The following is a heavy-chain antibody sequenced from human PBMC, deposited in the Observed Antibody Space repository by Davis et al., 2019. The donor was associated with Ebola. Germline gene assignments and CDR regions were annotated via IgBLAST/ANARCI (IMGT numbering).Heavy chain of an antibody. V-gene: IGHV1-46*01. J-gene: IGHJ4*02. D-gene: IGHD5-18*01. CDR1: GYTFSDYA. Sequence: AASVKVSCKASGYTFSDYAVNWVRQAPGQGLEWMGIINPSGGSTSYAQKFQGRVTMTRDTSTSTVYMELSSLRSEDTAVYYCARGRAMGDYWGQGTLVTVSS. CDR2: INPSGGST. CDR3: ARGRAMGDY.